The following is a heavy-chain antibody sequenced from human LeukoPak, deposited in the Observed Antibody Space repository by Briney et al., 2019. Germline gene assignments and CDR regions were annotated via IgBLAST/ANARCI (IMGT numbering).Heavy chain of an antibody. Sequence: PSETLSLTCAVYGGSFSGYYWSWIRQPPGKGLEWIGEINHSRSTNYNPSLKSRVTISVDTSKNQFSLKLSSVTAADTAVYYCARDHGRITMVRGVNVYPTPFDYWGQGTLVTVSS. V-gene: IGHV4-34*01. CDR1: GGSFSGYY. CDR3: ARDHGRITMVRGVNVYPTPFDY. D-gene: IGHD3-10*01. J-gene: IGHJ4*02. CDR2: INHSRST.